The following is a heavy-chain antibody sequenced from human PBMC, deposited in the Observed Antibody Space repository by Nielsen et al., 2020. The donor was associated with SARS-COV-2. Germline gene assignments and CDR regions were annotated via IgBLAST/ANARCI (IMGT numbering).Heavy chain of an antibody. CDR1: GYTLTELS. CDR3: ARDRDTVRVRTNWNDYAY. J-gene: IGHJ4*02. CDR2: ISGYSGNT. D-gene: IGHD1-1*01. V-gene: IGHV1-18*01. Sequence: ASVKVSCKVSGYTLTELSMHWVRQAPGKGLEWMGWISGYSGNTNYAQKFQDRLTMTIETSTSTAHMEVRSLKSDDTAVYYCARDRDTVRVRTNWNDYAYWGQGTLVTVSS.